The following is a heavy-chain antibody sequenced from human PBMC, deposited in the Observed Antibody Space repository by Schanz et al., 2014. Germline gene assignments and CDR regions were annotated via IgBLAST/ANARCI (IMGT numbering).Heavy chain of an antibody. D-gene: IGHD3-10*01. Sequence: EVHLVESGGGLVKPGGSLRLSCAASGFTFSDSWMHWVRQAPGKGLVWVSRTSNDGSFTTFADSVKGRFTISRDNAKNTLYLQMNSVRAEDSAVYYCTRGSGSRSYGWYYDSWGQGTLVTVSS. J-gene: IGHJ4*02. CDR1: GFTFSDSW. CDR2: TSNDGSFT. V-gene: IGHV3-74*02. CDR3: TRGSGSRSYGWYYDS.